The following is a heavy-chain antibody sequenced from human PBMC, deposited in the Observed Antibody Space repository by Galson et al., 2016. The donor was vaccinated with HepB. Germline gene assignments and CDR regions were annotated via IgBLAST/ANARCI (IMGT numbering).Heavy chain of an antibody. Sequence: SLRLSCAASGFSFSSYSMNWVRQAPGKGLEWVAVISYDGSNKYHADSVKGRFTISRDNSKNTLYLQMNSLRGEDTAVYYCARDAFNWNGNPEDYWGQGTLVTVSS. CDR2: ISYDGSNK. J-gene: IGHJ4*02. CDR3: ARDAFNWNGNPEDY. V-gene: IGHV3-30*03. D-gene: IGHD1-1*01. CDR1: GFSFSSYS.